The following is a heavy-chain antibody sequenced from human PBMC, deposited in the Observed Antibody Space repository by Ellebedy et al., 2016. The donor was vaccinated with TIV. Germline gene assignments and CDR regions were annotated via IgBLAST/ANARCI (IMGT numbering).Heavy chain of an antibody. V-gene: IGHV3-7*01. CDR1: GFTFSSYW. CDR3: ARDVRTKGYCSGGSCYSHWYFDL. J-gene: IGHJ2*01. Sequence: PGGSLRLSCAASGFTFSSYWMSWVRQAPGKGLERVANIKQDGSEKYYVDSVTGRFTISRDNAKNSLYLQMNSLRAEDTAVYYCARDVRTKGYCSGGSCYSHWYFDLWGRGTLVTVSS. CDR2: IKQDGSEK. D-gene: IGHD2-15*01.